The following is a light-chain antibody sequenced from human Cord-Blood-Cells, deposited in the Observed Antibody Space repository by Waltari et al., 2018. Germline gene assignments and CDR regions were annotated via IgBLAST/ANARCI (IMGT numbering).Light chain of an antibody. J-gene: IGKJ2*01. Sequence: DILMPHSPSSLAPYVVDRATITCRASQSISSYLNWYQQKPGKAPKLLIYAASSLQSGVPSRFSGSGSGTDFTLTISSLQPEDFATYYCQQSYSTPYTFGQGTKLEIK. V-gene: IGKV1-39*01. CDR1: QSISSY. CDR2: AAS. CDR3: QQSYSTPYT.